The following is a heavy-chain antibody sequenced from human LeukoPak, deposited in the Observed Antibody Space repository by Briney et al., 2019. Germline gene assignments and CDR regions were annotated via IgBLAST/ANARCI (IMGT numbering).Heavy chain of an antibody. CDR1: GYSISSAYY. V-gene: IGHV4-38-2*02. D-gene: IGHD3-10*01. CDR2: IYHSGST. CDR3: ARDNLGFGDLSNYYFDY. J-gene: IGHJ4*02. Sequence: PSETLSLTCSVSGYSISSAYYWGWIRHPPGKGLGWIGGIYHSGSTYYNPSLKSRVTISVDTSKNQFSLKLISVTAADTAVYYCARDNLGFGDLSNYYFDYWGQGTLVTVSS.